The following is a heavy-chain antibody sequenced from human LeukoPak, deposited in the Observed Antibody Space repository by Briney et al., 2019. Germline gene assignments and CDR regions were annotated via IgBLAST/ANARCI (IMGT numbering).Heavy chain of an antibody. CDR3: ARRRSGTTSTPFDF. CDR2: IYHDGGT. Sequence: PSETLSLTCTASHSSISSGSYWAWLRQPPGKGLEWIADIYHDGGTYYNPSLKSRVTISVATSKGQFSLKLASVAAADTAVYYCARRRSGTTSTPFDFWGQGTLVTVSS. V-gene: IGHV4-38-2*02. CDR1: HSSISSGSY. D-gene: IGHD5-12*01. J-gene: IGHJ4*02.